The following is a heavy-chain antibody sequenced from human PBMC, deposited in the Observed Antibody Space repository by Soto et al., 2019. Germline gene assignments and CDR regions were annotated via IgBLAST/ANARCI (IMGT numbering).Heavy chain of an antibody. CDR2: ISTSGATS. V-gene: IGHV3-48*02. CDR1: GFTFSTDS. J-gene: IGHJ4*02. D-gene: IGHD6-19*01. CDR3: ARFFGSGFDC. Sequence: EVQLVESGGGLVQPGGSLRLSCVASGFTFSTDSMNWVRQAPGKGLEWVAHISTSGATSYYADSVQGRFTISRDNAKTSLYLQMDSLRNEDTAVYYCARFFGSGFDCWGQGNLVTVSS.